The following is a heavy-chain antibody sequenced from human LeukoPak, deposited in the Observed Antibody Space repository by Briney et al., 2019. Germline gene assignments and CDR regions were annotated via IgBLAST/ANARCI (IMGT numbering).Heavy chain of an antibody. J-gene: IGHJ6*01. CDR1: AGSISSYY. Sequence: PSETLSLTCTVSAGSISSYYWSWIRQPAGKGLEWIRRIYTGGSTKSHPSLKSRATMSVATSKNEFSLKLTSVTAADTAVYYCATRRYNFTGRYYSGMHVWGEGTTVSASS. D-gene: IGHD3-3*01. CDR3: ATRRYNFTGRYYSGMHV. V-gene: IGHV4-4*07. CDR2: IYTGGST.